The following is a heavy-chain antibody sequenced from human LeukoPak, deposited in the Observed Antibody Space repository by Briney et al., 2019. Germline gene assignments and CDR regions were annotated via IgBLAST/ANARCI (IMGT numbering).Heavy chain of an antibody. Sequence: SETLSLTCTVSGCSFSSGSYYWSWIRQPPGKGLEWIGYIYYSGSTNYNPSLKSRVTISVDTSKNQFSLKLSSVTAADTAVYYCARELSPYYFDYWGQGTLVTVSS. CDR2: IYYSGST. CDR3: ARELSPYYFDY. V-gene: IGHV4-61*01. CDR1: GCSFSSGSYY. J-gene: IGHJ4*02.